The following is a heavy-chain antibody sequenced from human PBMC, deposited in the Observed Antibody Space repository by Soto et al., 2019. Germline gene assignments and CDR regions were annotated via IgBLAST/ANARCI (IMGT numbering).Heavy chain of an antibody. V-gene: IGHV3-30*18. Sequence: QVQMVESRGGVVQPGTSLRLSCVVTGLTFSGYGMHWVRQAPGKGLEWVADITYDGSSTYYADAVKGRFTVSRDNSKNILYLQMTSLRGDDTAMYYCAKDQMGRGWRTLDSWGQGTLVIVSS. CDR2: ITYDGSST. D-gene: IGHD3-10*01. CDR1: GLTFSGYG. CDR3: AKDQMGRGWRTLDS. J-gene: IGHJ4*02.